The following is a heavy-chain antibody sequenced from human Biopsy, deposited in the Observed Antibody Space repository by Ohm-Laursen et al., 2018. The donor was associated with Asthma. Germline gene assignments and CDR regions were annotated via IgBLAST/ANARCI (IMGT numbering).Heavy chain of an antibody. Sequence: SLRLSCAHSGLTFRSYAMHWVRQAPGKGLEWVAVITHDGQSKHYAEAVKGRFALSRDNSQNTLYLQMISLRTDDTAVYYCAKRRGYSDFNDFDYWGQGTLVTVSS. CDR3: AKRRGYSDFNDFDY. V-gene: IGHV3-30*18. CDR1: GLTFRSYA. D-gene: IGHD4-11*01. CDR2: ITHDGQSK. J-gene: IGHJ4*02.